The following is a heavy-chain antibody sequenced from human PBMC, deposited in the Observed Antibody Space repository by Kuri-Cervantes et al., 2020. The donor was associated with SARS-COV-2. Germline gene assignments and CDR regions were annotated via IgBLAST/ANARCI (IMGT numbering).Heavy chain of an antibody. CDR3: AKDHFGVPDF. Sequence: GESLKISCAASGFTFSSYAMSWVRQAPGKGLEWVSAISGSGGSTYYADSVKGRFTISRDNSKNTLYLQMNSLRAEDTAVYYCAKDHFGVPDFWGQGTLVTVSS. CDR1: GFTFSSYA. J-gene: IGHJ4*02. V-gene: IGHV3-23*01. CDR2: ISGSGGST. D-gene: IGHD2-21*01.